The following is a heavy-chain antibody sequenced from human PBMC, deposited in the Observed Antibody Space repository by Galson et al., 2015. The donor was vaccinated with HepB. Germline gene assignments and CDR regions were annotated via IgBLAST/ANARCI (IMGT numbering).Heavy chain of an antibody. CDR3: ARVRSLGYDAFDI. CDR1: GFTFSDYY. V-gene: IGHV3-11*01. D-gene: IGHD3-16*01. Sequence: SLRLSCAASGFTFSDYYMSWIRQAPGKGLEWVSYISSSGSTIYYADSVKGRFTISRDNAKNSLYLQMNSLRAEDTAVYYCARVRSLGYDAFDIWGQGTMVTVSS. J-gene: IGHJ3*02. CDR2: ISSSGSTI.